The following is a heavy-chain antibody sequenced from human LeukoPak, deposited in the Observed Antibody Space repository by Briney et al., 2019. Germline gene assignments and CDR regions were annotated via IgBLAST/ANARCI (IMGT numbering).Heavy chain of an antibody. V-gene: IGHV3-23*01. CDR1: GFTFSSYG. CDR2: ISGSGGST. J-gene: IGHJ6*02. D-gene: IGHD6-13*01. CDR3: AKDWAAAGTFYYYYYGMDV. Sequence: GGSLRLSCAASGFTFSSYGMHWVRQAPGKGLEWVSAISGSGGSTYYADSVKGRFTISRDNSKNTLYLQMNSLRAEDTAVYYCAKDWAAAGTFYYYYYGMDVWGQGTTVTVSS.